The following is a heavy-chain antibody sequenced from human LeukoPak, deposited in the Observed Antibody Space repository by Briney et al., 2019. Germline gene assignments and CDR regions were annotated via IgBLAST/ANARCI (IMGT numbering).Heavy chain of an antibody. Sequence: PSETLSLTCAVYGGSFSGYYWSWIRQPPGKGLEWIGEINHSGSTNYNPSLKSRVTISVDKSKNQFSLKLSSVTAADTAVYYCARVIWYYDSSGYYHRRYFDYWGQGTLVTVSS. CDR3: ARVIWYYDSSGYYHRRYFDY. V-gene: IGHV4-34*01. D-gene: IGHD3-22*01. J-gene: IGHJ4*02. CDR2: INHSGST. CDR1: GGSFSGYY.